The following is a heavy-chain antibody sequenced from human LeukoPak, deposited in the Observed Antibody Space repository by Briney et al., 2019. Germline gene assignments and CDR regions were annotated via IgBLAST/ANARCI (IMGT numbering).Heavy chain of an antibody. J-gene: IGHJ4*02. D-gene: IGHD3-9*01. CDR3: ARELRYFDCLLKGFRSYFDY. V-gene: IGHV4-30-4*01. Sequence: SETLSLTCTVSGGSISSGDYYWSWIRQPPGKGLEWIGYIYYSGSTYYNPSLKSRVTISVDTSKNQFSLKLSSVTAADTAVYYCARELRYFDCLLKGFRSYFDYWGQGTLVTVSS. CDR2: IYYSGST. CDR1: GGSISSGDYY.